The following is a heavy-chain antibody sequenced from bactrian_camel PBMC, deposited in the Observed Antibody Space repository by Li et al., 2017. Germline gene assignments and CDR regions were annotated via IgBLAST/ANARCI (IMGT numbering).Heavy chain of an antibody. V-gene: IGHV3S6*01. CDR1: VFPHSTKC. D-gene: IGHD4*01. J-gene: IGHJ4*01. CDR2: IYTVGDNA. Sequence: HVQLVESGGGSVQVGGSLRLSCVASVFPHSTKCMGWFRQTPGQEREGVGFIYTVGDNAYYNESVEGRFTISRDNAKNTMYLQMNSLKPEDTAVYYCMGHYTDYPGQGTQVTVS.